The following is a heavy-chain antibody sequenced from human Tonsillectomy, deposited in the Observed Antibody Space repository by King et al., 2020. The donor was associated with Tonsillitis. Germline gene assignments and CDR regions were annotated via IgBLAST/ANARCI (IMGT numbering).Heavy chain of an antibody. CDR3: ARVGGLVTFDY. Sequence: QLQESGPGLVKRSQTLSLTCTVSGGSISSGDYYWSWIRQPPGKGLEWIVYIYYSGSTSYNPSLKSRVTISVDTSKNEFSLKLSSVTAADTAVYYCARVGGLVTFDYWGQGTLVTVSS. V-gene: IGHV4-30-4*01. CDR2: IYYSGST. CDR1: GGSISSGDYY. D-gene: IGHD3-3*01. J-gene: IGHJ4*02.